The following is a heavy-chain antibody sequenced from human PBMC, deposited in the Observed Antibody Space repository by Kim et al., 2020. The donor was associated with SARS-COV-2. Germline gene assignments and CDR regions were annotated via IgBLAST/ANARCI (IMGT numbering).Heavy chain of an antibody. CDR3: ARHLEYYYYYMDV. J-gene: IGHJ6*03. V-gene: IGHV4-39*01. Sequence: SETLSLTCTVSGGSVSSSTYYWGWFRQPPGKGLEWIATIHYSGSTHYNPSLKSRATIFVDTSKNQFSLRLTSVTAADTAVYFCARHLEYYYYYMDVWGEGTTVTVSS. CDR1: GGSVSSSTYY. CDR2: IHYSGST.